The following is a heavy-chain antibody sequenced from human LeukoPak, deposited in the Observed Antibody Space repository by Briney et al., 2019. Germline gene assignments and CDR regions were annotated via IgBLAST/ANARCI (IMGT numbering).Heavy chain of an antibody. J-gene: IGHJ6*04. CDR1: GFTFDDYA. Sequence: GGSLRLSCAASGFTFDDYAMHWVRQAPGKGLEWVSLISWDGGSTYYADSVKGRFTISRDNAKNSLYLQMNSLRAEDTAVYYCAELGITMIGGVWGKGATVTISS. CDR2: ISWDGGST. V-gene: IGHV3-43D*03. CDR3: AELGITMIGGV. D-gene: IGHD3-10*02.